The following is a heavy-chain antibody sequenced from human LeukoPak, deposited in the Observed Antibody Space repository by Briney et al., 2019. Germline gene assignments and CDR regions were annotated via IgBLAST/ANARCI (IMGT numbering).Heavy chain of an antibody. J-gene: IGHJ3*02. Sequence: EASVKVSCKASGYTFTSYYMHWVRQAPGQGLEWMGIINPSGGSTSYAQKFQGRVTMTRDTSTSTVYMEVSSLRSEDTAVYYCAREAPITMTGYAFDIWGQGTMVTASS. CDR3: AREAPITMTGYAFDI. D-gene: IGHD3-22*01. CDR2: INPSGGST. CDR1: GYTFTSYY. V-gene: IGHV1-46*01.